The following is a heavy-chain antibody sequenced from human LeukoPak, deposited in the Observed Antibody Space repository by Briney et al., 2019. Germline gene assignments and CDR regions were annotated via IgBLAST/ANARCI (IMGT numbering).Heavy chain of an antibody. CDR1: GYTFTGYY. J-gene: IGHJ4*02. D-gene: IGHD3-3*01. CDR3: ARVLGYYDFWSGYSYYFDY. Sequence: ASVKVSCKASGYTFTGYYMHWVRQAPGQGLEWMGWINPNSGGTNYAQKFQGRVTMTRDTSISTAYMELSRLRSDDTAVYYCARVLGYYDFWSGYSYYFDYWGRGTLVTVSS. V-gene: IGHV1-2*02. CDR2: INPNSGGT.